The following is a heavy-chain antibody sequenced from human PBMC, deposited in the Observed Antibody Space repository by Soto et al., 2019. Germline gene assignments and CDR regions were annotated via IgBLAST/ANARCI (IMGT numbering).Heavy chain of an antibody. CDR2: ISWNSGSI. CDR3: AKGTMTIY. J-gene: IGHJ4*02. V-gene: IGHV3-9*01. CDR1: GFTFDDYA. Sequence: EVQLVESGGGLVQPGRSLRLSCAASGFTFDDYAMHWVRQAPGKGLEWVSGISWNSGSIGCADSVKGRFTISRDNAKNSLYLQMNSLRAEDTALYYCAKGTMTIYWGQGTLVTVSS. D-gene: IGHD4-17*01.